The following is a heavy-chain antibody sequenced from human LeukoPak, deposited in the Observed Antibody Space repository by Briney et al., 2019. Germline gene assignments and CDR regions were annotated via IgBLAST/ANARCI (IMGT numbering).Heavy chain of an antibody. CDR3: RLRIAAVYSDYYYMDV. D-gene: IGHD6-13*01. V-gene: IGHV4-61*02. Sequence: SETLSLTCTVSSGSINSRSYYWSWIRQPGGKGLEWIGRIYTSGSTNYNPSLKSRVTISVDTSKNQFSLKLSSVTAADTAVYYCRLRIAAVYSDYYYMDVWGKGTTVTVSS. CDR2: IYTSGST. J-gene: IGHJ6*03. CDR1: SGSINSRSYY.